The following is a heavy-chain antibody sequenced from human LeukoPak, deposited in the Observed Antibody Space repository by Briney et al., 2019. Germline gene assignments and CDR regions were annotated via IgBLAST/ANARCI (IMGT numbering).Heavy chain of an antibody. V-gene: IGHV1-8*01. Sequence: EASVNVSCKASGYTFTSYDINWVRQATGQGLEWMGWMNPNSGNTGYAQKFQGRVTMTRNTSISTAYMELSSLRSEDTAVYYCASGYGRGDVFDYWGQGTLVTVSS. CDR1: GYTFTSYD. CDR2: MNPNSGNT. J-gene: IGHJ4*02. CDR3: ASGYGRGDVFDY. D-gene: IGHD2-21*02.